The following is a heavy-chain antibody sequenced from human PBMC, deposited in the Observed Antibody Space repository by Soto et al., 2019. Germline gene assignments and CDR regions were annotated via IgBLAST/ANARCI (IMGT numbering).Heavy chain of an antibody. D-gene: IGHD6-19*01. CDR2: IYRDGTT. CDR3: ARATGGTGWAWVDY. CDR1: GFSVRTDY. V-gene: IGHV3-53*01. Sequence: EVQLVESGGDLIQPGGSLRLSCAASGFSVRTDYMTWVRQPPGKGLEWVSVIYRDGTTYYADSVKGRFTISRDNSKNTVYLPMNSLRVDDTALYYCARATGGTGWAWVDYWGQGTLVTVSS. J-gene: IGHJ4*02.